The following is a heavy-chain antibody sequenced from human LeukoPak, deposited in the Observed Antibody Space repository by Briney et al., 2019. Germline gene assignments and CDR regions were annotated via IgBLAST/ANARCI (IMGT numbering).Heavy chain of an antibody. CDR2: INPNSGGT. V-gene: IGHV1-2*02. CDR3: ARYVEGIWDCTNDVCSYFDY. J-gene: IGHJ4*02. CDR1: GYTFTGYY. Sequence: ASVKFSCKASGYTFTGYYMHCVRQAPGQGLEWMGWINPNSGGTNYAQKFQGRVTMTRDTSISTAYMELSRLRSDDTAVYFCARYVEGIWDCTNDVCSYFDYWGQGTLVTVSS. D-gene: IGHD2-8*01.